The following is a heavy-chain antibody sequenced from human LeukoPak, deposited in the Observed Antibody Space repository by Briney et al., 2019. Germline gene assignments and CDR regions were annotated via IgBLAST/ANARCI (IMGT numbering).Heavy chain of an antibody. J-gene: IGHJ4*02. CDR2: IITIFGTA. CDR3: ARDLAAGNDGH. V-gene: IGHV1-69*01. CDR1: GGTFSSYA. D-gene: IGHD1-1*01. Sequence: SVKVSCQASGGTFSSYAISWVRQAPGQGLEWMGGIITIFGTADYAQKFQGRVTITAEASTSTAYMELSSRRSEDTAVYYCARDLAAGNDGHWGQGTLVTVSS.